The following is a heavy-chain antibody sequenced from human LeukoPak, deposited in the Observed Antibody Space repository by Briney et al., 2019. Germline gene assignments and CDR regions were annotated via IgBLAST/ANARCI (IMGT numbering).Heavy chain of an antibody. Sequence: PGRSLRLSCAASGFTFDDYAMHWVRQAPGKGLEWVSGISWNSGSIGYADSVKGRFTISRGNAKNSLYLQMNSLRAEDTALYYCATGLGRWGQGTLVTVSS. CDR3: ATGLGR. V-gene: IGHV3-9*01. J-gene: IGHJ4*02. CDR1: GFTFDDYA. CDR2: ISWNSGSI. D-gene: IGHD1-26*01.